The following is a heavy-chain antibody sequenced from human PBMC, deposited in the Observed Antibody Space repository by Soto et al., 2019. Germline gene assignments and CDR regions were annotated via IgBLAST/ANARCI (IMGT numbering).Heavy chain of an antibody. CDR3: ARLGYCSGGRCYSDSAFDI. CDR1: GYPISSGYY. Sequence: LSLTCAVCGYPISSGYYWGWIRQPPGKGLEWIGSFYHSGSTYYNPSLKRRVTISVDTSKNQFSLELSSVTAADTAVYYCARLGYCSGGRCYSDSAFDIWGQGTMVTVSS. J-gene: IGHJ3*02. CDR2: FYHSGST. V-gene: IGHV4-38-2*01. D-gene: IGHD2-15*01.